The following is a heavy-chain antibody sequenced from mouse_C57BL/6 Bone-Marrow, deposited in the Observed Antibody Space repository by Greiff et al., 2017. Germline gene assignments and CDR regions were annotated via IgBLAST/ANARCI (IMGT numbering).Heavy chain of an antibody. V-gene: IGHV5-6*01. J-gene: IGHJ3*01. D-gene: IGHD4-1*01. CDR1: GFTFSSYG. CDR3: ASANWGFAY. Sequence: EVQLVESGGDLVKPGGSLKLSCAASGFTFSSYGMSWVRQTPDKRLEWVATISSGGSYTYYPDSVKGRFTISRDNAKNTLYLQMSSLKSEDTAMYYCASANWGFAYWGQGTLVTVSA. CDR2: ISSGGSYT.